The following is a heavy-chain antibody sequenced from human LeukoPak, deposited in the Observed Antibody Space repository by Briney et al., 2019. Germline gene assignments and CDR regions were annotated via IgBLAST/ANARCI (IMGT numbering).Heavy chain of an antibody. CDR2: IYPHDSDT. D-gene: IGHD2-15*01. V-gene: IGHV5-51*01. J-gene: IGHJ4*02. Sequence: GESLKISCKGSGYSFTSHWIGWVRQMPGKGLEWMGIIYPHDSDTRYNPSFQGQVTISADKSISTAYLQWSSLQAPDTAMYYCARRYCSGGTCYFFDSWGQGTLVTVSS. CDR3: ARRYCSGGTCYFFDS. CDR1: GYSFTSHW.